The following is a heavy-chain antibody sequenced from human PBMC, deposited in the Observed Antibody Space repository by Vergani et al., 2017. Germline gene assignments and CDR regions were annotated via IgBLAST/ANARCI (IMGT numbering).Heavy chain of an antibody. CDR3: ARVAAMASRWFDP. V-gene: IGHV1-69*04. D-gene: IGHD5-18*01. Sequence: QVQLVQSGAEVKKPGSSVKVSCKASGGTFSSYAISRVGQAPGQGLEWMGRIIPIPGIANYAQKFQGRVTITPDKSTSTAYVELSSLRSEDTAVYYCARVAAMASRWFDPWGQGTLVTVSS. J-gene: IGHJ5*02. CDR1: GGTFSSYA. CDR2: IIPIPGIA.